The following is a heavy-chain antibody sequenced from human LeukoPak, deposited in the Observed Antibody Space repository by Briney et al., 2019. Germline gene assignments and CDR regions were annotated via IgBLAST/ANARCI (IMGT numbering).Heavy chain of an antibody. Sequence: GASVKVSCKASGYTFTSYGISWVRQAPGQGLEWMGWISAYNGNINYAQKLEGRVTMTTDTSTSTAYMELRSLRSDDTAVYYCARDRRMLTSGTSPMRPDYWGQGSLVTVSS. J-gene: IGHJ4*02. D-gene: IGHD1-26*01. V-gene: IGHV1-18*01. CDR2: ISAYNGNI. CDR1: GYTFTSYG. CDR3: ARDRRMLTSGTSPMRPDY.